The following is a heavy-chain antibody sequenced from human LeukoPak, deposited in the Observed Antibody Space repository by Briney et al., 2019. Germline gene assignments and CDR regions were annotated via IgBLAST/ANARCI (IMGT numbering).Heavy chain of an antibody. J-gene: IGHJ4*02. Sequence: PGGSLRLSCAASGFTFGSYAMSWVRQAPAKGLEWVANIKQDGSEKYYVDSVKGRFTISRDNAKTSLYLQMNSLRAEDTAVYYCAKEPNRIAYDYWGQGTLVTVSS. CDR3: AKEPNRIAYDY. CDR2: IKQDGSEK. V-gene: IGHV3-7*01. CDR1: GFTFGSYA. D-gene: IGHD2-15*01.